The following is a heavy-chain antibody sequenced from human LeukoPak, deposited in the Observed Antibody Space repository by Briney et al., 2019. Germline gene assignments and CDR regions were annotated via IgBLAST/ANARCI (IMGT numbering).Heavy chain of an antibody. CDR2: ISGSGGST. V-gene: IGHV3-23*01. CDR1: GFTFSSYA. Sequence: PGGSLRLSCAASGFTFSSYAMSWARQAPGKGLEWVSAISGSGGSTYYADSVKGRFTISRDNSKNTLYLQMNSLRAEDTAVYYCAKGPYDSSGYYYVAPPFDYWGQGTLVTVSS. J-gene: IGHJ4*02. CDR3: AKGPYDSSGYYYVAPPFDY. D-gene: IGHD3-22*01.